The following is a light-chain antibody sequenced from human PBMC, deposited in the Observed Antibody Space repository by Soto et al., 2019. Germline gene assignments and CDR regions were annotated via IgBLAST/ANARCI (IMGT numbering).Light chain of an antibody. CDR2: DAS. Sequence: DIQMTQSPSTLSASVGDRVTITCRASQSISSWLAWYQQKPGKAPKLLIYDASSLESGVPSRFSGSGFGTEFTLTISSLQPDDFATYYCQQYNSYSSTFGGGTKVDIK. CDR1: QSISSW. CDR3: QQYNSYSST. J-gene: IGKJ4*01. V-gene: IGKV1-5*01.